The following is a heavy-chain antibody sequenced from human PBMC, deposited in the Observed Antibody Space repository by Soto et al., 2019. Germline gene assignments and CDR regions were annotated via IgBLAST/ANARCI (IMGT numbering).Heavy chain of an antibody. CDR2: IYYSGST. D-gene: IGHD4-17*01. CDR3: ATAMTTVTKIDY. V-gene: IGHV4-31*03. Sequence: SETLSLTCTVSGGSISSGVYYWSWIRQHPGKGLEWIGYIYYSGSTYYNPSLKSRVAISVDTSKNQFSLKLSSVTAADTAVYYCATAMTTVTKIDYWGQGTLVTVSS. J-gene: IGHJ4*02. CDR1: GGSISSGVYY.